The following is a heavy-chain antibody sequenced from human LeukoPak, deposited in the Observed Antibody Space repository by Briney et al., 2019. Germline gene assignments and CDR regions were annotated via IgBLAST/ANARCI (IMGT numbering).Heavy chain of an antibody. D-gene: IGHD3-9*01. Sequence: SETLSLTCTVSGGSISSGSYYWSWIRQPAGKGLERIGRIYTSGSTNYNPSLKSRVTISVDTSKNQFSLKLSSVTAADTAVYYCAREVIRYFNWFDPWGQGTLVTVSS. CDR2: IYTSGST. CDR3: AREVIRYFNWFDP. J-gene: IGHJ5*02. CDR1: GGSISSGSYY. V-gene: IGHV4-61*02.